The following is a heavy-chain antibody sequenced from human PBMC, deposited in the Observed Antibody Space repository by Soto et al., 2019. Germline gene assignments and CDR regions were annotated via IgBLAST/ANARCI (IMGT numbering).Heavy chain of an antibody. CDR1: GFTFSDYY. J-gene: IGHJ3*02. V-gene: IGHV3-11*01. CDR3: ARDTRFGEWRDDAFDI. Sequence: GGSLRLSCAASGFTFSDYYMSWIRQAPGKGLEWVSYISSSGSTIYYADSVKGRFTISRDNAKNSLYLQMNSLRAEDTAVYYCARDTRFGEWRDDAFDIWGQGTMVTVSS. D-gene: IGHD3-10*01. CDR2: ISSSGSTI.